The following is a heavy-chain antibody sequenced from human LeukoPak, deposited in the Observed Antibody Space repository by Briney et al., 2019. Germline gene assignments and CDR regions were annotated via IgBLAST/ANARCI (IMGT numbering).Heavy chain of an antibody. CDR1: GLTFSSYD. CDR3: AKPPYIGLYYFDY. Sequence: PGGSLRLSCAASGLTFSSYDMSWVRQAPGKGLEWVSAISGSGGSTYYADSVKGRFTISRDNSKNTLYLQMNSLRGEDTAVYYCAKPPYIGLYYFDYWGQGTLVTVSS. V-gene: IGHV3-23*01. D-gene: IGHD2-15*01. J-gene: IGHJ4*02. CDR2: ISGSGGST.